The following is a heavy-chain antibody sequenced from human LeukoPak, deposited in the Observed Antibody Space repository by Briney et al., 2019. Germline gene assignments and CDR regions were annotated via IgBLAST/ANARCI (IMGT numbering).Heavy chain of an antibody. Sequence: SETLSLTCAVYGGSFSGYYWSWIRQPPGKGLEWIGEINHSGSTNYNPSLKSRVTISVDTSKNQFSLKLSSVTAADTAVYYCARFSGSDYGSWGQGTLVTVSS. J-gene: IGHJ5*02. CDR2: INHSGST. CDR3: ARFSGSDYGS. D-gene: IGHD4-17*01. CDR1: GGSFSGYY. V-gene: IGHV4-34*01.